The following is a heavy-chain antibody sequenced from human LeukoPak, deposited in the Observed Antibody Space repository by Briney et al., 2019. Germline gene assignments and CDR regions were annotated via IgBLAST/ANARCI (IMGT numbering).Heavy chain of an antibody. V-gene: IGHV3-21*06. Sequence: GGSLRLSCAASGFTFSSYSMNWVRQAPGKGLEWVSFISSSSTYIYYADSLKGRFTISRDNAKNSLYLQMNSLRAEDTAVYYCARVDGYDFFFDYWGQGTLVTVSS. CDR1: GFTFSSYS. D-gene: IGHD3-3*01. CDR3: ARVDGYDFFFDY. J-gene: IGHJ4*02. CDR2: ISSSSTYI.